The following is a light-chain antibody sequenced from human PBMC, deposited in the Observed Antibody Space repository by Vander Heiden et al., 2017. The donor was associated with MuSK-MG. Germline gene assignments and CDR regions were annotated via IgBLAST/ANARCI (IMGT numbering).Light chain of an antibody. CDR1: SPNIGTNY. CDR2: RNN. J-gene: IGLJ2*01. Sequence: QSVLTQPPSASGTPGQRVTIPCSGSSPNIGTNYVYWYQQLPGTAPKLLIYRNNQRPSGVPNRFSGSKSGTSASLAISGLRSEDEADYYCAAWDDSLTGPVFDGGTKLTVL. V-gene: IGLV1-47*01. CDR3: AAWDDSLTGPV.